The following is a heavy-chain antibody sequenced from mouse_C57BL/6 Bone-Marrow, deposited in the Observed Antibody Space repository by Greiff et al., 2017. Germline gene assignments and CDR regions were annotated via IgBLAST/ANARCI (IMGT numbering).Heavy chain of an antibody. CDR3: ARPIYYDYEGEY. V-gene: IGHV1-50*01. CDR2: IDPSDSYT. CDR1: GYTFTSYW. D-gene: IGHD2-4*01. Sequence: QVQLKQPGAELVKPGASVKLSCKASGYTFTSYWMQWVKQRPGQGLEWIGEIDPSDSYTNYNQKFKGKATLTVDTSSSTAYMQLSSLTSEDAAVYYCARPIYYDYEGEYWGQGTTLTVSS. J-gene: IGHJ2*01.